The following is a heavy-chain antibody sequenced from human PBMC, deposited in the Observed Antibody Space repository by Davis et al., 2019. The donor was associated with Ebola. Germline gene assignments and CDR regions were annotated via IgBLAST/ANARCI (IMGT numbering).Heavy chain of an antibody. Sequence: GESLKISCAASGFTFSSYSMNWVRQAPGKGLEWVSSISSSSSYIYYADLVKGRFTISRDNAKNSLYLQMNSLRAEDTAVYYCARVNTIFGVVIDYWGQGTLVTVSS. J-gene: IGHJ4*02. CDR2: ISSSSSYI. CDR3: ARVNTIFGVVIDY. D-gene: IGHD3-3*01. V-gene: IGHV3-21*01. CDR1: GFTFSSYS.